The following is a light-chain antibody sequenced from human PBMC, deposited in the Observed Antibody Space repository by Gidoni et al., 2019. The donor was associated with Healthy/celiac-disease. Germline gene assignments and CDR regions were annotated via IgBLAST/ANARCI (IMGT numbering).Light chain of an antibody. Sequence: DLHMTQSPSSLSASVGDRVTITCRASQSISSYLTWYQQKPGKAPQLLIYAASSLQSGVPSRFSGSGSGTDFTLTISSLQPEDFATYYCQQSYSTPRTFGQGTKVEIK. J-gene: IGKJ1*01. CDR3: QQSYSTPRT. V-gene: IGKV1-39*01. CDR1: QSISSY. CDR2: AAS.